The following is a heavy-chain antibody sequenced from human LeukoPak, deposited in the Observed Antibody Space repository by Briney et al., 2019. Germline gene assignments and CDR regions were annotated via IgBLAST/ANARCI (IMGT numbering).Heavy chain of an antibody. CDR3: ARDRGGYCSSTSCYNYFDY. V-gene: IGHV4-30-2*01. J-gene: IGHJ4*02. CDR1: GGSISSGGYY. Sequence: SQTLSLTCTVSGGSISSGGYYWSWIRQHPGKGLEWIGYIYHSGSTYYNPSLKSRVTISVDRSKNQFSLKLSSVTAADTAVYYCARDRGGYCSSTSCYNYFDYWGQGTLVTVSS. CDR2: IYHSGST. D-gene: IGHD2-2*02.